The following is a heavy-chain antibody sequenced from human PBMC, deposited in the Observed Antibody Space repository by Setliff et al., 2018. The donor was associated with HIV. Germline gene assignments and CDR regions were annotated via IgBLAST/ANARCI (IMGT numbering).Heavy chain of an antibody. D-gene: IGHD6-19*01. J-gene: IGHJ4*02. Sequence: ASVKVSCKASGYTFTGYYMHWVRQAPGQGLEWMGWINPNSGGTNYAQKFQGRVTMTRDTSISTAYMELSRLRSDDTAVYYCAIMAGSSGWYGDYWGQGTLVTVSS. CDR2: INPNSGGT. CDR3: AIMAGSSGWYGDY. V-gene: IGHV1-2*02. CDR1: GYTFTGYY.